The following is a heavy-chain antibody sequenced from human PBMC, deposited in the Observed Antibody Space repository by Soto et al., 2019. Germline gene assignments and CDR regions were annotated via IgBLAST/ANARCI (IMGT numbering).Heavy chain of an antibody. CDR1: GYTFTHYG. CDR2: INAYNGNT. J-gene: IGHJ4*02. V-gene: IGHV1-18*01. Sequence: QVQLVQSGAEVKKPGASVKVSCKASGYTFTHYGISWVRQAPGQGLEWMGWINAYNGNTDYAHKVQGRVTVTTDTSTTTAYMELRSLTSDDTAVYYCARAMAGGYGHTTLDYWGQGTLVTVSS. D-gene: IGHD5-18*01. CDR3: ARAMAGGYGHTTLDY.